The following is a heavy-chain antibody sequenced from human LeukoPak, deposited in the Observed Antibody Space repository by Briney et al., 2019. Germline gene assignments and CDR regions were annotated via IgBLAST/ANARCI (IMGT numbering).Heavy chain of an antibody. CDR1: GFTFDDYA. J-gene: IGHJ6*03. CDR2: ISWDGGST. CDR3: ARVRGYSGYDSGRYYYYNYMDV. Sequence: GGSLRLSCAASGFTFDDYAMHWVRQAPGKGLEWVSLISWDGGSTYYADSVKGRFTISRDNAMNSLYLQMNSLRAEDTAVYYCARVRGYSGYDSGRYYYYNYMDVWGKGTTVTVSS. D-gene: IGHD5-12*01. V-gene: IGHV3-43D*03.